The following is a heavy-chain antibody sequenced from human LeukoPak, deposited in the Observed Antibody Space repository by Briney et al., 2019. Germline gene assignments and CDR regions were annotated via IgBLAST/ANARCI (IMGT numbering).Heavy chain of an antibody. D-gene: IGHD3-9*01. CDR1: GYTFTSYG. CDR3: QKTAYEILTGYWWFDP. J-gene: IGHJ5*02. Sequence: GASVKVSCKASGYTFTSYGISWVLQAPGQGLQSIGWISAYNGNTNYAQKLQGRVTMTTDTSTSTAYMELRSLRSDDTVFFFKQKTAYEILTGYWWFDPWGQGTLVTVSS. CDR2: ISAYNGNT. V-gene: IGHV1-18*01.